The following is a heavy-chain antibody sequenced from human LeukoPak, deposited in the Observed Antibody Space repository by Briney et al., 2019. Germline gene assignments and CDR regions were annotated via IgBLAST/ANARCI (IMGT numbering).Heavy chain of an antibody. J-gene: IGHJ4*02. Sequence: PSETLSLTCTVSGGSINSYYWSWIRQPPGKGLEWIGYIYYSRSTKYNPSLKSRVAISLDMSKTQFSLKLTSVTAADTAFYYCARLRSGWYFDYWGQGTLVTVSS. CDR3: ARLRSGWYFDY. D-gene: IGHD6-19*01. V-gene: IGHV4-59*08. CDR1: GGSINSYY. CDR2: IYYSRST.